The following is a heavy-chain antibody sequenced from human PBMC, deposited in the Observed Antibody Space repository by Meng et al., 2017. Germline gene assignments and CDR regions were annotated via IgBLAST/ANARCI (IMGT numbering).Heavy chain of an antibody. CDR2: AYYRSKWYH. J-gene: IGHJ4*02. D-gene: IGHD1-26*01. CDR3: ARGSYSFDS. Sequence: LLHSSGPGQVHPPQTLSLVSPISGDSVSSNSAAWNWIRQSPSRGLEWLGRAYYRSKWYHDYAESVKSRISIDPDTSKNQFSLQLRSVTPEDSAVYYCARGSYSFDSWGQRTLVTVSS. V-gene: IGHV6-1*01. CDR1: GDSVSSNSAA.